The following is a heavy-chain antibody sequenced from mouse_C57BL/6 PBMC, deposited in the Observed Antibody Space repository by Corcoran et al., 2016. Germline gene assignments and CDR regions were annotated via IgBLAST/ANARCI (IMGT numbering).Heavy chain of an antibody. V-gene: IGHV1-81*01. D-gene: IGHD2-4*01. CDR3: ARWGYYDYLYYAMDY. Sequence: QVQLQQSGAELARPGASVKLSCKASGYTFTSYGISWVKQRTGQGLEWIGEIYPRSGSTNYNEKFKGKATFTADTSSNTAYMQLSSLTTEDSTIYYCARWGYYDYLYYAMDYWGQGTSVTVSS. CDR2: IYPRSGST. J-gene: IGHJ4*01. CDR1: GYTFTSYG.